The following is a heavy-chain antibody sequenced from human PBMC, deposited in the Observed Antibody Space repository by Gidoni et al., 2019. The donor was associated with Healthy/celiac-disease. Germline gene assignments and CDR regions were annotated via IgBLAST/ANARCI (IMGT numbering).Heavy chain of an antibody. CDR1: GFTVSSNY. D-gene: IGHD3-10*01. V-gene: IGHV3-66*01. CDR2: IYSGGST. J-gene: IGHJ6*02. CDR3: ARVAITMVRGVIFYYGMDV. Sequence: EVQLVESGGGLVQPGGSLRLFCAASGFTVSSNYLSWVRQAPGKGLEWVSVIYSGGSTYYADSVKGRFTISRDNSKNTLYLQMNSLRAEDTAVYYCARVAITMVRGVIFYYGMDVWGQGTTVTVSS.